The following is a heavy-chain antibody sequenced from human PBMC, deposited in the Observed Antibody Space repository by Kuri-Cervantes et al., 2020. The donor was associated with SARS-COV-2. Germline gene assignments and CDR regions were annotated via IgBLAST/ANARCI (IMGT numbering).Heavy chain of an antibody. CDR1: GFTFSSYA. CDR2: ISGSGGST. J-gene: IGHJ4*02. D-gene: IGHD6-19*01. Sequence: GGSLRLSCAASGFTFSSYAMSWVRQAPGKGLEWVSAISGSGGSTYYADSVKGRFTISRDNSKNTLYLQMNSLRAEDTAVYYRAKDVINGGQWLVGGFDYWGQGTLVTVSS. CDR3: AKDVINGGQWLVGGFDY. V-gene: IGHV3-23*01.